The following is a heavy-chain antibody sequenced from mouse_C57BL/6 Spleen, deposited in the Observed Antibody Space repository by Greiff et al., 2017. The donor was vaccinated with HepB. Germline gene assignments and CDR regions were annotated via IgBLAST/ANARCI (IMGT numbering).Heavy chain of an antibody. Sequence: QVQLQQSGAELARPGASVKLSCKASGYTFTSYGISWVKQRTGQVLEWIGEIYPRSGNTYYNEKFKGKATLTADKSSSTAYMELRSLTSEDSAVYFCARGGHGGYSYWYFDVWGTGTTVTVSS. J-gene: IGHJ1*03. V-gene: IGHV1-81*01. CDR2: IYPRSGNT. D-gene: IGHD2-3*01. CDR1: GYTFTSYG. CDR3: ARGGHGGYSYWYFDV.